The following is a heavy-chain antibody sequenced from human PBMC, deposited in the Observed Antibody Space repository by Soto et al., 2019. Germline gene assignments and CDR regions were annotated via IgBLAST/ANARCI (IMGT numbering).Heavy chain of an antibody. J-gene: IGHJ6*03. V-gene: IGHV3-23*01. D-gene: IGHD3-3*01. Sequence: GGSLRLSCAASGFTFSSYSMSWVRQAPGKGLEWGSAISGSGCSTYYAGSVKGRFTISRDNSKNTLYLQMNSLRAEDTAVYYCAKAYDFWSGYPAYYYYYYMDVWGKGTTVTVSS. CDR1: GFTFSSYS. CDR2: ISGSGCST. CDR3: AKAYDFWSGYPAYYYYYYMDV.